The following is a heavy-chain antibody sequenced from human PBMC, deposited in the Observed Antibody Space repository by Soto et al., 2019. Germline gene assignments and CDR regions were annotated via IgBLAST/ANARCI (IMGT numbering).Heavy chain of an antibody. CDR1: GGSISSGDYS. CDR2: IYYSGST. D-gene: IGHD5-12*01. CDR3: AGVGGGYSASGGMAV. V-gene: IGHV4-30-4*01. Sequence: SETLSLTCSVSGGSISSGDYSWSWIRQPPGKGLEWIGFIYYSGSTYYNPSLKSRVTISVDTSKNQFSLRLSSVTAADTAVYYCAGVGGGYSASGGMAVWGQGTTVTVSS. J-gene: IGHJ6*02.